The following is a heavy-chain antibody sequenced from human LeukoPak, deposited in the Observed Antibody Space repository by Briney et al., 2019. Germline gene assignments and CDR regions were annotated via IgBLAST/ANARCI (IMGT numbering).Heavy chain of an antibody. V-gene: IGHV1-3*03. Sequence: ASVKVSCKASGYTFTSYAMHWVRQAPGQRLEWMGWINAGNGNTKYSQEFQGRVTITRDTSASTAYMELSSLRSEDIAVYYCARGYCSGGSCPDDNWFDPWGQGTLVTVSS. J-gene: IGHJ5*02. CDR2: INAGNGNT. CDR1: GYTFTSYA. D-gene: IGHD2-15*01. CDR3: ARGYCSGGSCPDDNWFDP.